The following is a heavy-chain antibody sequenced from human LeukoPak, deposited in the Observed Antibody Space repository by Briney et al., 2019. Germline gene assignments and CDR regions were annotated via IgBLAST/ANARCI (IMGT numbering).Heavy chain of an antibody. CDR3: ARDPQYTFGYPTYDC. Sequence: SVKLSSKASAYSLSNYHLHWVRHPAGQGLEWMGDINPGNGATKYAQNFQGRVNMPRDTSISTVYMDLSGLTPDDTAVYYCARDPQYTFGYPTYDCWGQGTLVTVSS. CDR1: AYSLSNYH. J-gene: IGHJ4*02. CDR2: INPGNGAT. V-gene: IGHV1-2*02. D-gene: IGHD2-2*03.